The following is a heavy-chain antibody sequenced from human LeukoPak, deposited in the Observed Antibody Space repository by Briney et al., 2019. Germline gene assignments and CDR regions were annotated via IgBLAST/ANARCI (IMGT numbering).Heavy chain of an antibody. CDR2: ISSSGSTI. V-gene: IGHV3-11*01. CDR3: ARSDDYGDSGLYFDY. J-gene: IGHJ4*02. CDR1: GFTFSDYY. Sequence: GGSLRLSCAASGFTFSDYYMSWIRQAPGKGLEWVSYISSSGSTIYYADSVKGRFTISRDNAKNSLYLQMNSLRAEDTAVYYCARSDDYGDSGLYFDYWGQGTLVTVSS. D-gene: IGHD4-17*01.